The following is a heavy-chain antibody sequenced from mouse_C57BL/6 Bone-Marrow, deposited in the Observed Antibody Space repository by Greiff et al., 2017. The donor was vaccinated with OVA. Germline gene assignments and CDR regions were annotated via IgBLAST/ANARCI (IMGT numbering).Heavy chain of an antibody. CDR1: GFSLTSYG. CDR2: IWSGGST. Sequence: VQLQQSGPGLVQPSQSLSITCTVSGFSLTSYGVHWVRQSPGKGLEWLGVIWSGGSTDYNAAFISRLSISKDNSKSQVFFKMNSLQADDTAIYYCARNRNYGKDWYFDVWGTGTTVTVSS. CDR3: ARNRNYGKDWYFDV. D-gene: IGHD1-1*01. J-gene: IGHJ1*03. V-gene: IGHV2-2*01.